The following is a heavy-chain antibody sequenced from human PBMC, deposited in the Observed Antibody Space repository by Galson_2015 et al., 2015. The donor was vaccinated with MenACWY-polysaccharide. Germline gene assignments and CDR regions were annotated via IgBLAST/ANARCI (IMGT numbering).Heavy chain of an antibody. Sequence: SLRLSCAASGFIFSSYEMNWVRQAPGKGLEWVSHITSSSSAIYYADSVKGRFTISRDNAKNSLYLQMSSLRVEDTAVYYCARGSYGNGYGMDVWGQGTTVTVSS. CDR1: GFIFSSYE. D-gene: IGHD1-26*01. V-gene: IGHV3-48*03. CDR3: ARGSYGNGYGMDV. CDR2: ITSSSSAI. J-gene: IGHJ6*02.